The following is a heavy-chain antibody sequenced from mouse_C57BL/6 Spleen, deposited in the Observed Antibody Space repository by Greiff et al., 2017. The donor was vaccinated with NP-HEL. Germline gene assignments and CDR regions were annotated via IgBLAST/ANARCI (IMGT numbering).Heavy chain of an antibody. Sequence: VQLQQSGPELVKPGASVKISCKASGYSFTDYNMNWVKQSNGKSLEWIGVINPNYGTTSYNQKFKGKATSTVDQSSSTAYMQLNSLTSEDSAVYYCARSRIYYDYDREGAYAMDYWGQGTSVTVSS. CDR2: INPNYGTT. V-gene: IGHV1-39*01. CDR1: GYSFTDYN. D-gene: IGHD2-4*01. J-gene: IGHJ4*01. CDR3: ARSRIYYDYDREGAYAMDY.